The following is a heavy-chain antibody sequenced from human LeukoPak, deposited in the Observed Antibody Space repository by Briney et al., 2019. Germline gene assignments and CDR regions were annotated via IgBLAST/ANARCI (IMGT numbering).Heavy chain of an antibody. J-gene: IGHJ3*02. Sequence: SETLSLTCIVSGGSISSSSYYWGWIRHPPGKGLEWIGNIYYSGNTYYNPSLKSRVTISLDTSKNQFSLKLSSVTAADTAVYFCARGPYSYDSSGAFDIWGQGTMVTVSS. V-gene: IGHV4-39*07. CDR3: ARGPYSYDSSGAFDI. CDR1: GGSISSSSYY. CDR2: IYYSGNT. D-gene: IGHD3-22*01.